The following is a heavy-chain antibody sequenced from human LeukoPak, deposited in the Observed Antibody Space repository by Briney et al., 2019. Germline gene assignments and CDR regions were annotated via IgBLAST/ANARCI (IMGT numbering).Heavy chain of an antibody. Sequence: ASVKVSCKASGYTFTGYYMHWVRQAPGQGLEWMGWINPNSGGTNYAQKFQGWVTMTRDTSISTAYMELSRLRSDDTAVYYSARGPSRGYSSSWYWNYWGQGTLVTVSS. CDR3: ARGPSRGYSSSWYWNY. CDR1: GYTFTGYY. D-gene: IGHD6-13*01. CDR2: INPNSGGT. V-gene: IGHV1-2*04. J-gene: IGHJ4*02.